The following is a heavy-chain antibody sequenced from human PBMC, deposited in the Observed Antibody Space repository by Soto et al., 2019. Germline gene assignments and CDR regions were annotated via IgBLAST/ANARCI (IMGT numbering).Heavy chain of an antibody. CDR3: ARDRSIAARSPYYYYYYMDV. D-gene: IGHD6-6*01. CDR1: GFTFSSYW. CDR2: IKQDGSEK. J-gene: IGHJ6*03. Sequence: GGSLRLSCAASGFTFSSYWMSWVRQAPGKGLEWVANIKQDGSEKYYVDSVKGRFTISRDKAKNSLYLQMNSLRAEDTAVYYCARDRSIAARSPYYYYYYMDVWGKGTTVTVSS. V-gene: IGHV3-7*01.